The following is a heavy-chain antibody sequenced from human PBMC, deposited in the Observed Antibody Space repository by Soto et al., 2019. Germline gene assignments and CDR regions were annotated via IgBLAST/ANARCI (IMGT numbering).Heavy chain of an antibody. D-gene: IGHD3-22*01. CDR1: GFSLRTKGVG. CDR3: ARSGDYYDSSGYINY. J-gene: IGHJ4*02. Sequence: QITLKESGPTLVKPTQTLTLTCTFSGFSLRTKGVGVGWIRQPPGKALEWRARIYWDDDKRYSPSLKSRLTLTKDTSKNQVVLRMTNMEAVDTGTYYCARSGDYYDSSGYINYWGQGTRVTVSS. CDR2: IYWDDDK. V-gene: IGHV2-5*02.